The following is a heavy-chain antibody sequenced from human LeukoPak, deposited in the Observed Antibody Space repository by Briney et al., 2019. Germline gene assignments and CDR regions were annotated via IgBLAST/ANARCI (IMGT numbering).Heavy chain of an antibody. J-gene: IGHJ5*02. CDR3: ARSSEAYYGSGSYPFDP. V-gene: IGHV4-31*03. CDR1: GGSISSGGYY. D-gene: IGHD3-10*01. CDR2: IYYSGST. Sequence: SETLSLTCTVSGGSISSGGYYWSWIRQHPGKGLEWIGYIYYSGSTYYNPSLKSRVTISVDTSKNQFSLKLSSVTAADTAVYYCARSSEAYYGSGSYPFDPWGQGTLVTVSS.